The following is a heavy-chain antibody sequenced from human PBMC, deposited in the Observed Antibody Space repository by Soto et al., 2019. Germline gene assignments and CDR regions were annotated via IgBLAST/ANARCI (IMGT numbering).Heavy chain of an antibody. J-gene: IGHJ4*02. CDR3: ATAGGLGAVAADY. CDR2: IYHSGST. Sequence: QLQLQESGSGLVKPSQTLSLTCAVSGGSISSGGYSWSWIRQPPGKGLEWIGYIYHSGSTYYNPSLTRRVPISVDRSKNQCSLKLSSVPAADTAVYYCATAGGLGAVAADYWGQGTLVTVSS. D-gene: IGHD6-19*01. V-gene: IGHV4-30-2*01. CDR1: GGSISSGGYS.